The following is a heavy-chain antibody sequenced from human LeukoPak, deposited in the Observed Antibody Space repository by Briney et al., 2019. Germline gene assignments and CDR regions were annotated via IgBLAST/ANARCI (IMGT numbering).Heavy chain of an antibody. D-gene: IGHD2-2*01. Sequence: GGSLRLSCAASGFTFSSDSMNWVRQAPGKGLEWVSSISSSSSYIYYADSVKGRFTISRDNAKNSLYLQMNSLRAEDTAVYYCARDIVVVPAAVFDYWGQGTLVTVSS. V-gene: IGHV3-21*01. CDR3: ARDIVVVPAAVFDY. J-gene: IGHJ4*02. CDR1: GFTFSSDS. CDR2: ISSSSSYI.